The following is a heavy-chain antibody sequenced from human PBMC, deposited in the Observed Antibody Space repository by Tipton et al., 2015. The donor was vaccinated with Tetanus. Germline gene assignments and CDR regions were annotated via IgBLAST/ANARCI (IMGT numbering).Heavy chain of an antibody. V-gene: IGHV3-7*01. D-gene: IGHD3-10*01. CDR3: VAGGAFDY. Sequence: SLRLSCAASGFTFSGDWMSWVRQAPGKGLEWVANIKEDGSEKYYVDFVKGRFTISRDDAKSSLYLQMRSLRAEDTAVYYCVAGGAFDYWGQGTLVAVSS. CDR2: IKEDGSEK. J-gene: IGHJ4*02. CDR1: GFTFSGDW.